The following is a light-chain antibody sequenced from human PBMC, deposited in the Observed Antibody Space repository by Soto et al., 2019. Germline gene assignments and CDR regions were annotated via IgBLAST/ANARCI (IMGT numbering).Light chain of an antibody. CDR2: VAS. Sequence: DIQMTQSPSSLSASVGERVTITCRASQSVSNYLSWYQQKPGKAPKLLINVASTLQSGVPSRFSGSGSGTDYTLASSRLQPEDFATYYCQQRSSTPQTFGGGTRVEIK. CDR3: QQRSSTPQT. V-gene: IGKV1-39*01. CDR1: QSVSNY. J-gene: IGKJ4*01.